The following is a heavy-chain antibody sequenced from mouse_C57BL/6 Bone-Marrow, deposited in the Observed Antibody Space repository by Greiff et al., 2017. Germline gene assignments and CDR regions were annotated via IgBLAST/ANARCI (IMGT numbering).Heavy chain of an antibody. D-gene: IGHD3-2*02. CDR1: GYTFTSYT. CDR3: ARKQLMLRYYLDY. Sequence: VQLVESGAELARPGDSVKMSCKASGYTFTSYTMHWVNQRPGQGLEWLGYINPSSGYTKTNQKFKDKATLTADKSSRTAYMQRSSLTSEDSAVYYGARKQLMLRYYLDYWGQGTTLTVSS. J-gene: IGHJ2*01. CDR2: INPSSGYT. V-gene: IGHV1-4*01.